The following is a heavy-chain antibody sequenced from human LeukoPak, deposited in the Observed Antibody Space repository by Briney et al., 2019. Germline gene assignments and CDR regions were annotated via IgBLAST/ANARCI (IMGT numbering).Heavy chain of an antibody. CDR3: ARGHNYDFWSGYYEGLDY. D-gene: IGHD3-3*01. V-gene: IGHV3-33*01. Sequence: GRSLRLSCAASGFTFSSYGMHWVRQAPGKGLEWVAVIWCDGSNKYYADSVKGRFTISRDNSKNTLYLQMNSLRAEDTAVYYCARGHNYDFWSGYYEGLDYWGQGTLVTVSS. CDR1: GFTFSSYG. CDR2: IWCDGSNK. J-gene: IGHJ4*02.